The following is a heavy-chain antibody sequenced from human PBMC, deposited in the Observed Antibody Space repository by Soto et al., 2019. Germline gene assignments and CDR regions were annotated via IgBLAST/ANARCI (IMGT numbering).Heavy chain of an antibody. CDR2: ISAYNGNT. D-gene: IGHD6-13*01. CDR1: GYSFTSYG. Sequence: QVQLVQSGAEVKKPGASVKVSCKASGYSFTSYGISWVRQAPGQGLEWMGWISAYNGNTNYAQKLQGRVTMTTDTATSTAYMELTSLRSDDTAVYYCARGVPAAAGTVTYYYYYMYYWGKGTTVTVSS. J-gene: IGHJ6*03. V-gene: IGHV1-18*01. CDR3: ARGVPAAAGTVTYYYYYMYY.